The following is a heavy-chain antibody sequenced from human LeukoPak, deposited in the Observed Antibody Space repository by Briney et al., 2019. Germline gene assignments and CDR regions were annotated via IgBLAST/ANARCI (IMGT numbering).Heavy chain of an antibody. CDR2: MNTDGRNI. CDR3: ARENWYLDN. Sequence: GGSLRLSCAASGFTFRTYWMHWVRQVPGKGLVWVSRMNTDGRNIGYADSVKGRFTISRDNGKNKLYLQMNSLRAEDTAVYYCARENWYLDNWGQGTLVTVSS. D-gene: IGHD2-15*01. V-gene: IGHV3-74*01. J-gene: IGHJ4*02. CDR1: GFTFRTYW.